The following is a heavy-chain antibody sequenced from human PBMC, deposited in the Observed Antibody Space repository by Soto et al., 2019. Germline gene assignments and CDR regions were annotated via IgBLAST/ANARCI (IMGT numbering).Heavy chain of an antibody. D-gene: IGHD3-10*01. J-gene: IGHJ4*02. CDR1: GDSISSYY. Sequence: QVQLQESGPGLVEPSETLSLICTVSGDSISSYYWSWIRQSPEKGLEWIAYIRDNGDTNYNPSLRSRVTISIEPSKKQVSLKLTSVTAADTAVYYCARHYASGTYPLHYWGQGTLVTVSS. V-gene: IGHV4-59*08. CDR3: ARHYASGTYPLHY. CDR2: IRDNGDT.